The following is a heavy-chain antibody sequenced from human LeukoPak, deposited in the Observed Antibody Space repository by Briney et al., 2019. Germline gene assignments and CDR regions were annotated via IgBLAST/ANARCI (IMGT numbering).Heavy chain of an antibody. CDR3: XXXXXXXGYYRGHAYFDY. CDR1: GGSISSGGYS. Sequence: SQTLSLTCAVSGGSISSGGYSWSWIRQPPGKGLEWIGYIYHSGSTYYNPSLKSRVTISVDRSKNQFSLKLSSVTAADTAVYXXXXXXXXXGYYRGHAYFDYWGQGILVTVSS. V-gene: IGHV4-30-2*01. CDR2: IYHSGST. J-gene: IGHJ4*02. D-gene: IGHD3-3*01.